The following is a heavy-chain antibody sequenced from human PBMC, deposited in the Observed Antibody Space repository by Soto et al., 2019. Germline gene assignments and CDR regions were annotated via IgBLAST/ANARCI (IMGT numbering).Heavy chain of an antibody. J-gene: IGHJ6*02. Sequence: ASVKVCCKASGYTFTSYAMHWVRQAPGRRLEWMGWINAGNGNTKYSQKFQGRVTITRDTSASTAYMELSSLRSEDTAVYYCARDGDLWFGEYTQTYGIDFWGQGTTVTVSS. CDR3: ARDGDLWFGEYTQTYGIDF. CDR2: INAGNGNT. V-gene: IGHV1-3*01. CDR1: GYTFTSYA. D-gene: IGHD3-10*01.